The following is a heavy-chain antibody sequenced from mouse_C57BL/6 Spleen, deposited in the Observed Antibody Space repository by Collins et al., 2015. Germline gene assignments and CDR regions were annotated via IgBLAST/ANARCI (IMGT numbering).Heavy chain of an antibody. CDR3: ARYHFYYGQNFFDY. D-gene: IGHD1-1*01. CDR2: IRNKANGYTT. J-gene: IGHJ2*01. CDR1: GFTFTDYY. V-gene: IGHV7-3*01. Sequence: EVKLVESGGGLVQPGGSLSLSCAASGFTFTDYYMSWVRQPPGKALEWLGFIRNKANGYTTEYSASVKGRFTISRDNSQSILYLQMNALRAEDSATYYCARYHFYYGQNFFDYWGQGTTLTVSS.